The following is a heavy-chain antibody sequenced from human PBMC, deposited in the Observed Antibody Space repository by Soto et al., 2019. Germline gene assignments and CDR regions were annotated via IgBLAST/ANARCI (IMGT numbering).Heavy chain of an antibody. CDR2: IVPNVGTV. CDR1: GGTLSSFINYP. D-gene: IGHD3-3*01. J-gene: IGHJ4*02. CDR3: ARRDTSGFLRYFDN. V-gene: IGHV1-69*06. Sequence: PVKVSCKSSGGTLSSFINYPINWVRQAPGQGLEWMGGIVPNVGTVNYAQKFRGKVTITADKSTGTAYMELSSLRSEDTALYYCARRDTSGFLRYFDNWGQGTQVTVSS.